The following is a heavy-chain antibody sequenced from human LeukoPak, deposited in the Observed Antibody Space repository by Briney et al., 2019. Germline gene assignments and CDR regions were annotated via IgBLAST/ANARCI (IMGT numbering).Heavy chain of an antibody. V-gene: IGHV3-30*02. CDR3: ARVIGLEVGATGY. CDR2: VQYDGTNK. Sequence: GGSLRLSCAASGFTFSYHDMHWVRQAPGKGLEWLGFVQYDGTNKYYADSVKGRFTISRDNSKNTLYLQMNSLRAEDTAVYYCARVIGLEVGATGYWGQGTLVTVSS. CDR1: GFTFSYHD. D-gene: IGHD1-26*01. J-gene: IGHJ4*02.